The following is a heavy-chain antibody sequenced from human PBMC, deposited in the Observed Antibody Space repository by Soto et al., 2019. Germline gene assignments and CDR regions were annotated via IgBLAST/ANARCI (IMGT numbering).Heavy chain of an antibody. Sequence: ESGPTLVNPTQTLTLTCTFSGFSLSTSGMCVSWIRQPPGKALEWLALIDWDDDKYYSTSLKTRLTISKDTSKNQVVLTMTNMDPVDTATYYCARKYYSSSSFLFDYWGQGTLVTVSS. CDR1: GFSLSTSGMC. D-gene: IGHD6-6*01. V-gene: IGHV2-70*01. J-gene: IGHJ4*02. CDR3: ARKYYSSSSFLFDY. CDR2: IDWDDDK.